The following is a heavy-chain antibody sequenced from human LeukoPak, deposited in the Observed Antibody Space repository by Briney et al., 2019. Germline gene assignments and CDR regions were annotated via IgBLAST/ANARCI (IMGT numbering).Heavy chain of an antibody. J-gene: IGHJ2*01. CDR2: IYHSGST. V-gene: IGHV4-38-2*01. Sequence: SETPSLTCAVYGGSFSGYYWGWIRQPPGKGLEWIGSIYHSGSTYYNPSLKSRVTISVDTSKNQFSLKLSSVTAADTAVYYCARGKIVLRYFDWLSTNYWYFDLWGRGTLVTVSS. CDR3: ARGKIVLRYFDWLSTNYWYFDL. D-gene: IGHD3-9*01. CDR1: GGSFSGYY.